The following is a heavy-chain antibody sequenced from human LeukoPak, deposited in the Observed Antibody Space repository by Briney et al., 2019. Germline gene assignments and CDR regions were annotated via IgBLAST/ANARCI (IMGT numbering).Heavy chain of an antibody. Sequence: SETLSLTCTVSGGSISSYYWSWIRQPPGKGLEWIGYIYYSGSTNYNPSLKSRVTISVDTSKNQFSLKLSSVTAADTAVYYCARVGLYYYGSGSPGAFDYWGQGTLVTVSS. D-gene: IGHD3-10*01. CDR3: ARVGLYYYGSGSPGAFDY. CDR1: GGSISSYY. V-gene: IGHV4-59*08. J-gene: IGHJ4*02. CDR2: IYYSGST.